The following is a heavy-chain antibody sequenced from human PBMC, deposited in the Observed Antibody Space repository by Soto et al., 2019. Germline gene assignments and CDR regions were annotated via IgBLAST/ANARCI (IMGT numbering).Heavy chain of an antibody. CDR3: LTSCVSCYYYMDV. J-gene: IGHJ6*03. V-gene: IGHV3-23*01. D-gene: IGHD3-22*01. CDR1: GFTFSNYV. Sequence: EVQLLESGGGIVQPGGSLRLSCAASGFTFSNYVMSWVRQAPGKGLEWVSGITNRGDSTYYADSVKGRFTISRDNYKNTLYLQMNSLRAEDTAVYDCLTSCVSCYYYMDVWGKGTTVAVS. CDR2: ITNRGDST.